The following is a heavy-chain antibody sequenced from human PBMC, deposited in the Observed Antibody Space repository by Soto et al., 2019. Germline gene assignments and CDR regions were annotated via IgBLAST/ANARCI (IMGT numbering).Heavy chain of an antibody. V-gene: IGHV1-69*08. CDR3: AREDRDRKSALVAAAIVGMDV. J-gene: IGHJ6*02. CDR2: IMPIFGIA. CDR1: GGTFSRHS. D-gene: IGHD2-15*01. Sequence: QVQLVQSGAEVKKPGSSVKVSCKASGGTFSRHSITWVRQAPGHGLEWMGRIMPIFGIATYAQKFQGRGTITADKSTSTAYMELSGLGEEDTAVYYCAREDRDRKSALVAAAIVGMDVWGQGTTVTVSS.